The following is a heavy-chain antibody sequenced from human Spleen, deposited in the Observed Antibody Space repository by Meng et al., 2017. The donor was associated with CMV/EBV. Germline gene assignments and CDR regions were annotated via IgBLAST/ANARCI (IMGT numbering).Heavy chain of an antibody. Sequence: ASVKVSCKASGYTFTSYYMHWVRQAPGQGLEWMGIINPSGGSTSYAQKFQGRVTMTRDTSTSTVYMELSSLRAEDTAVYYCVRGIVVVPAAATYYYYGMDVWGQGTTVTVSS. J-gene: IGHJ6*02. CDR1: GYTFTSYY. CDR2: INPSGGST. D-gene: IGHD2-2*01. CDR3: VRGIVVVPAAATYYYYGMDV. V-gene: IGHV1-46*01.